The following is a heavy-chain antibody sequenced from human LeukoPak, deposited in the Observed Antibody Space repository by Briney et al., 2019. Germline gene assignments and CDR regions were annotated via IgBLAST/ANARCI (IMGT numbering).Heavy chain of an antibody. J-gene: IGHJ3*02. Sequence: GGSLRLSCAASGFTFSSYAMSWVRQAPGKGLEWVSSINGGGGSTYYADSVKGRFTISRDISKNTLYLQMNSLRAEDTAEYYCAEDQQWSPGKAVDIWGQGTMVTVSS. CDR2: INGGGGST. V-gene: IGHV3-23*01. D-gene: IGHD6-19*01. CDR3: AEDQQWSPGKAVDI. CDR1: GFTFSSYA.